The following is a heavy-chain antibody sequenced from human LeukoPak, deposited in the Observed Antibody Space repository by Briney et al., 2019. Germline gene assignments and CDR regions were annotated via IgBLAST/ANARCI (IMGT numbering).Heavy chain of an antibody. V-gene: IGHV3-43D*03. CDR1: GFTFDDYA. CDR2: ISWDGGST. J-gene: IGHJ3*02. Sequence: GGSLRLSCAASGFTFDDYAMHWARQAPGKVLEWVSLISWDGGSTYYADSVKGRFTISRDNSKNSLYLQMNSLRAEDTALYYCAKDMAPQSGSSIPIGGGRGAFDIWGQGTMVTVSS. D-gene: IGHD1-26*01. CDR3: AKDMAPQSGSSIPIGGGRGAFDI.